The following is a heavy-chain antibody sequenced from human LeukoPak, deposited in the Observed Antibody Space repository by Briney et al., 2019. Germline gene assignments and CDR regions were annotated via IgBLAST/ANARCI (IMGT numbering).Heavy chain of an antibody. Sequence: PSETLSLTCTVSGGSISSYYWSWIRQPPGKGLEWIGYIYYSGSTNYNPSLKCRVTISVDTSKNQFSLKLSSVTAADTAVYYCASSLYYDFWSGSLDYWGQGTLVTVSS. J-gene: IGHJ4*02. CDR1: GGSISSYY. D-gene: IGHD3-3*01. CDR3: ASSLYYDFWSGSLDY. V-gene: IGHV4-59*01. CDR2: IYYSGST.